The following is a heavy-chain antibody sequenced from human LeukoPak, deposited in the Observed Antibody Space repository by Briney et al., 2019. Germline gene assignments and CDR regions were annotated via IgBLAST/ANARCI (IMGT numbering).Heavy chain of an antibody. CDR2: IYPGDSDT. CDR1: GYRLGSYW. CDR3: ARETNNRFDP. Sequence: GESLKISCKGSGYRLGSYWIAWVRQMPGKGLEWMGIIYPGDSDTRYSPAFQGQVTISVDKSISTAYLQWSSLKASDTAVYYCARETNNRFDPWGQGTQVTVSS. D-gene: IGHD1/OR15-1a*01. V-gene: IGHV5-51*01. J-gene: IGHJ5*02.